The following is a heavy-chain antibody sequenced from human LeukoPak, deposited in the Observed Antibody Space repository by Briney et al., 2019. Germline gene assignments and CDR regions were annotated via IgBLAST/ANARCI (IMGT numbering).Heavy chain of an antibody. CDR3: ARDSVARSSSSVANWFDP. CDR1: GFTFSNYN. V-gene: IGHV3-21*01. J-gene: IGHJ5*02. D-gene: IGHD6-13*01. Sequence: PGGSLRLSCADSGFTFSNYNMNWVRQAPGKAMEWVSSITSSGTYTFYADSVKGRFTISRDNAKNSLYLQMDSLGPEDTAVYYCARDSVARSSSSVANWFDPWGQGTLVTVSS. CDR2: ITSSGTYT.